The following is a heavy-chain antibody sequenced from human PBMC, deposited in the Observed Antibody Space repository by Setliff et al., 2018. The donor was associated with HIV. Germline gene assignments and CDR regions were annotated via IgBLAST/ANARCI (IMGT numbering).Heavy chain of an antibody. CDR3: ARVWDWNYDLGY. CDR2: ISAYNGNT. D-gene: IGHD1-7*01. Sequence: ASVKVSCKASGYTFTSYGISWVRQAPGQGLEWMGWISAYNGNTNYAQKFQGRVTMTRDTSTSAAYMELRSLRSDDTAVYYCARVWDWNYDLGYWGQGTLVTVSS. V-gene: IGHV1-18*01. CDR1: GYTFTSYG. J-gene: IGHJ4*02.